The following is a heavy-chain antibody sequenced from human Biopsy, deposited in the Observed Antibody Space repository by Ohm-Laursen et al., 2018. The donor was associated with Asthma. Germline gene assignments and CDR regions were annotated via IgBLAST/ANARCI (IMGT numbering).Heavy chain of an antibody. CDR3: ARVRRYGDIFFGMDV. V-gene: IGHV4-30-4*01. D-gene: IGHD4-17*01. J-gene: IGHJ6*01. CDR1: GGYIDSHDWS. Sequence: PSETLSLTCTVSGGYIDSHDWSWCWIRQSPGKGLQWLGYAHFSGSTHYNPSLDRRIRMSVDTSKSQVSLSLTSVSAADTAVCFCARVRRYGDIFFGMDVWGQGTTVTVSS. CDR2: AHFSGST.